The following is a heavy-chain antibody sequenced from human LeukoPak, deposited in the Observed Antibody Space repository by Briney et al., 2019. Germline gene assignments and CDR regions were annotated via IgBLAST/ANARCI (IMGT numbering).Heavy chain of an antibody. CDR2: IKQDGSEK. D-gene: IGHD3-22*01. J-gene: IGHJ1*01. Sequence: GGSLRLSCAASGFTFSSYWMSWVRQAPGKGLEWVANIKQDGSEKYYVDSVKGRFTISRDNAKNSLYLQMNSLRAEDAAVYYCATYSSLNRREFQYWGQGTLLTVSS. V-gene: IGHV3-7*01. CDR1: GFTFSSYW. CDR3: ATYSSLNRREFQY.